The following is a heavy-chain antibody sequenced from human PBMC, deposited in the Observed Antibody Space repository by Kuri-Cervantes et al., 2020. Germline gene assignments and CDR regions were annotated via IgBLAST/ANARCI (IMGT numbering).Heavy chain of an antibody. V-gene: IGHV3-30*18. CDR3: AKDSTRSGAFDY. CDR2: ISYDGSNK. Sequence: GGSLTLSCAASGFTFSSYGMHWVRQAPGKGLEWVAVISYDGSNKYYADSVKGRFTISRDNSKNTLYLQMNSLRAEDTAVYYCAKDSTRSGAFDYWGQGTLVTVSS. D-gene: IGHD7-27*01. CDR1: GFTFSSYG. J-gene: IGHJ4*02.